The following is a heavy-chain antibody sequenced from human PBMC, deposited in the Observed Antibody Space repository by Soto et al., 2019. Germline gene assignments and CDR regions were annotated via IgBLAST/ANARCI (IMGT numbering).Heavy chain of an antibody. V-gene: IGHV4-30-4*01. D-gene: IGHD2-15*01. Sequence: SETLSLTCTVSGGSISSGDYYWSWIRQPPGKGLEWIGYIYYSGSTYYNPSLKSRVTISVDTSKNQFSLKLSSVTAADTAVYYCARDSVSCSGGSCADAFDIWGQGTMVTVSS. CDR3: ARDSVSCSGGSCADAFDI. CDR1: GGSISSGDYY. CDR2: IYYSGST. J-gene: IGHJ3*02.